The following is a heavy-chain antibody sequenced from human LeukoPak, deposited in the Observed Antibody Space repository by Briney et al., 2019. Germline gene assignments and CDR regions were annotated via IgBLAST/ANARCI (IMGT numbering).Heavy chain of an antibody. V-gene: IGHV4-4*09. Sequence: SETLSLTCTVSGGSISSYYWSWIRQPPGKGLEWIGYIYSSGSTNYNPSLQSRVTISVDTSKNQFSLRLSSVTAADTAVFYCARTTIAAAGYMDVWGKGTTVTVSS. J-gene: IGHJ6*03. D-gene: IGHD6-13*01. CDR2: IYSSGST. CDR3: ARTTIAAAGYMDV. CDR1: GGSISSYY.